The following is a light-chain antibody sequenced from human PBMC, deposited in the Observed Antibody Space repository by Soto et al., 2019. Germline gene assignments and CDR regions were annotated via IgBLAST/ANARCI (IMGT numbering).Light chain of an antibody. J-gene: IGKJ1*01. CDR1: QSISSW. CDR3: QQYYSYSWT. CDR2: KVS. Sequence: DIQMTQSPSTLSASVGDRVTITCRASQSISSWLAWFQQKPGKAPNLLIYKVSNLESGVPSRFSGSGSGTEFTLTISSLQPDDFATYFCQQYYSYSWTFGQWTKVEIK. V-gene: IGKV1-5*03.